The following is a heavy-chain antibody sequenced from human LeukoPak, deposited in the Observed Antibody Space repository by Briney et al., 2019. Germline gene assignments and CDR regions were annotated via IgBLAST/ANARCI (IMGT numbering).Heavy chain of an antibody. CDR1: GVSISSGGYS. Sequence: PSQTLSLTCAVSGVSISSGGYSWSWIRQPPGKGLEWIGYIYHSGSTYYNPSLKSRVTISVDTSKNQFSLKLSSVTAADTAVYYCARDRIAAAGTFDYWGQGTLVTVSS. J-gene: IGHJ4*02. CDR2: IYHSGST. CDR3: ARDRIAAAGTFDY. V-gene: IGHV4-30-2*05. D-gene: IGHD6-13*01.